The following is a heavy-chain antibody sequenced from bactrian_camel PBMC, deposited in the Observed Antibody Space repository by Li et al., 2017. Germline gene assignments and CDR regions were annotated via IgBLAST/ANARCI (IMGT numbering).Heavy chain of an antibody. CDR1: GFLFSQYA. CDR2: IHSGSGTT. CDR3: AADRGDTWLWGPYNY. J-gene: IGHJ4*01. V-gene: IGHV3S35*01. Sequence: VQLVESGGGLVQPGGSLRLSCEVSGFLFSQYAMSWVRQAPGKGLEQVSRIHSGSGTTEYGDSVKGRFTISSDNAKNILYLQMDNLQYEDTAKYYCAADRGDTWLWGPYNYWGQGTQVTVS. D-gene: IGHD5*01.